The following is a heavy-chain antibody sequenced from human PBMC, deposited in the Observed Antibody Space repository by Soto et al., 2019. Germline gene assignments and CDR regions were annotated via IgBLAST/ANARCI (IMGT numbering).Heavy chain of an antibody. D-gene: IGHD3-16*02. CDR1: GGTFSSYT. CDR3: ARDPGSVVIHDYYYYYMDV. J-gene: IGHJ6*03. V-gene: IGHV1-69*04. CDR2: IIPILGIA. Sequence: SVKFSCKASGGTFSSYTISWVRQAPGQGLEWMGRIIPILGIANYAQKFQGRVTITADKSTSTAYMELSSLRSEDTAVYYCARDPGSVVIHDYYYYYMDVWGKGTTVTVSS.